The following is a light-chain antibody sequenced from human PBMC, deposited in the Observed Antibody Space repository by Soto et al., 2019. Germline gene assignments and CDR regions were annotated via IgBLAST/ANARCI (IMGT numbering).Light chain of an antibody. CDR3: QQYNSWLWT. J-gene: IGKJ1*01. V-gene: IGKV3-15*01. CDR1: QSVSSN. CDR2: GAF. Sequence: EIVMTQSPVTLSVSPGERATLSCRASQSVSSNLAWYQQKPGQAPSLLIYGAFTRATGIPARFSGTGSGTEFTLTISSLQSEDFALYYCQQYNSWLWTFGQGTKVDIK.